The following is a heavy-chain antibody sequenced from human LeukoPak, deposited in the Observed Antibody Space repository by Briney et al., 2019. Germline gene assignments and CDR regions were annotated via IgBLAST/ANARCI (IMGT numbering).Heavy chain of an antibody. Sequence: GGSLGLSCAASGFTFSNYAMTWVRQAPGKGLEWVSAISADGSDTKYAASVKGRSTISRDNSKNTLFLQMNSLRVEDTAVYYCTKDWSADYWGQGTLVTVSS. CDR2: ISADGSDT. J-gene: IGHJ4*02. CDR1: GFTFSNYA. V-gene: IGHV3-23*01. CDR3: TKDWSADY.